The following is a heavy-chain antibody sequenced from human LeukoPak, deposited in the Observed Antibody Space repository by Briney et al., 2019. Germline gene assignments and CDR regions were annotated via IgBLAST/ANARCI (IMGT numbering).Heavy chain of an antibody. V-gene: IGHV3-21*01. CDR3: ARNPPTHYYDSSGYCDY. D-gene: IGHD3-22*01. CDR2: ISSSSSYI. Sequence: PGGSLRLSCAASGFTFSSYSMNWVRQAPGKGLEWVSYISSSSSYIYYADSVKGRFTISRDNAKNSLYLQMNSLRAEDTAVYYCARNPPTHYYDSSGYCDYGGQGTLVTVSA. CDR1: GFTFSSYS. J-gene: IGHJ4*02.